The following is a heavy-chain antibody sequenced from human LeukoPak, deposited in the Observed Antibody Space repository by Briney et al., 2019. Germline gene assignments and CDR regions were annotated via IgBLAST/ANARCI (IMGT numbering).Heavy chain of an antibody. CDR1: GYSFTSYW. CDR3: ARPYCSGGSCYPFDAFDY. D-gene: IGHD2-15*01. CDR2: IYPGDSDT. J-gene: IGHJ4*02. V-gene: IGHV5-51*01. Sequence: GESLKISCKGSGYSFTSYWIGWVRQMPGKGLVWMGIIYPGDSDTRYSPSFQGQVTISADKSISTAYLQWSSLKASDTAMYYCARPYCSGGSCYPFDAFDYWGQGTLVTVSS.